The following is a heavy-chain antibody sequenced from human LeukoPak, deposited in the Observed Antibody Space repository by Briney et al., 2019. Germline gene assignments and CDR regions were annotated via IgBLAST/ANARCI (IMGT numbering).Heavy chain of an antibody. CDR2: ISWNSGSI. V-gene: IGHV3-9*01. J-gene: IGHJ4*02. CDR1: GFTFSNYG. D-gene: IGHD3-22*01. Sequence: SGGSLRLSCAASGFTFSNYGMHWVRQAPGKGLEWVSGISWNSGSIGYADSVKGRFTISRDNSKNTLYLQMNSLRAEDTAVYYCARDGYYDSSSYYFDYWGQGTLVTVSS. CDR3: ARDGYYDSSSYYFDY.